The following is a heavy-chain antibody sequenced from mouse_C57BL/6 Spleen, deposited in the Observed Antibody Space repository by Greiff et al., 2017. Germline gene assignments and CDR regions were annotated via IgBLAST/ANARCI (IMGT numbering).Heavy chain of an antibody. CDR1: GYAFSSSW. Sequence: QVQLQQSGPELVKPGASVKISCKASGYAFSSSWMNWVKQRPGKGLEWIGRFYPGDGDTNYNGKFKGKATLTADKSSSTAYMQLSSLTSEDSAVYFWASEATYYSNYAMDYWGQGTSVTVST. D-gene: IGHD2-5*01. J-gene: IGHJ4*01. CDR3: ASEATYYSNYAMDY. CDR2: FYPGDGDT. V-gene: IGHV1-82*01.